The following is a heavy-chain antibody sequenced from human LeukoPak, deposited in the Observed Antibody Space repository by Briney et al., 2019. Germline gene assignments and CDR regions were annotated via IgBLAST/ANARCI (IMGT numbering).Heavy chain of an antibody. CDR1: GDSISNYY. CDR3: ARGGIASAGIPLRI. J-gene: IGHJ3*02. V-gene: IGHV4-59*01. CDR2: IYENGNT. D-gene: IGHD6-13*01. Sequence: SESLSLTCTVSGDSISNYYWNWIRQPPGKGLEWIGYIYENGNTHYNPSLKSRVTISVDTSKKQFSLKVNSVTAADTAVYYCARGGIASAGIPLRIWGQGTMVTVSS.